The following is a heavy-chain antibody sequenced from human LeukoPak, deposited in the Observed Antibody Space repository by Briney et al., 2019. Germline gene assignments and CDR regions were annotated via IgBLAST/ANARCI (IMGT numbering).Heavy chain of an antibody. CDR2: ISSSGSTI. Sequence: PGGSLRLSCAASGFTFSSYEMNWVPQVPGKGLEWISYISSSGSTIYFADSVKGRFTISRDNAKNSLYLQMNSLRAEDTAVYYCARPSRPYRSSEYFQHWGQGTLVIVSS. CDR3: ARPSRPYRSSEYFQH. D-gene: IGHD6-13*01. J-gene: IGHJ1*01. CDR1: GFTFSSYE. V-gene: IGHV3-48*03.